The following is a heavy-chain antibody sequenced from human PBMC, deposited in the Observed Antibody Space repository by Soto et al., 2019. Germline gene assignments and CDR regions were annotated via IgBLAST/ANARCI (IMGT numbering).Heavy chain of an antibody. J-gene: IGHJ4*02. Sequence: QVQLVQSGAEVKKPGSSVKVSCKASGGTFSSYTISWVRQAPGQGLEWMGRVIPILGRANYEQKFQGRVTITEYKAMSTANMGLSSLRCEDTAVYYCARRRGDYGDYWGQGTLVTVSS. CDR2: VIPILGRA. CDR1: GGTFSSYT. CDR3: ARRRGDYGDY. V-gene: IGHV1-69*02. D-gene: IGHD4-17*01.